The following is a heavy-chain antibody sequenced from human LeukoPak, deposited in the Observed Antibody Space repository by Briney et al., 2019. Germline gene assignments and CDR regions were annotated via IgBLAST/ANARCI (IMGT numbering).Heavy chain of an antibody. Sequence: PGGSLRLSCAASGFTFSSYAMHRVRQAPGKGLEWVAVISYDGSNKYYADSVKGRFTISRDNSKNTLYLQMNSLRAEDTAVYHCAREDDSSGLTSYWGQGTLVTVSS. CDR2: ISYDGSNK. J-gene: IGHJ4*02. CDR3: AREDDSSGLTSY. V-gene: IGHV3-30*04. CDR1: GFTFSSYA. D-gene: IGHD3-22*01.